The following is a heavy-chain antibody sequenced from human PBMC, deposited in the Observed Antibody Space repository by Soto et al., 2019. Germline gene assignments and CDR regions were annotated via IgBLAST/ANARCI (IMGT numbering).Heavy chain of an antibody. V-gene: IGHV3-30*18. J-gene: IGHJ6*02. D-gene: IGHD2-2*01. CDR1: GFTCISYG. CDR3: AKEGCSSTSCNIYYYYYGMDV. Sequence: PGGSLRLSCASSGFTCISYGMHCVRQAPGKWLEWVAVISYDGSNKYYADSVKGRFTISRDNSKNTLYLQMNSLRAADTAVYYCAKEGCSSTSCNIYYYYYGMDVWGQGTTVTVSS. CDR2: ISYDGSNK.